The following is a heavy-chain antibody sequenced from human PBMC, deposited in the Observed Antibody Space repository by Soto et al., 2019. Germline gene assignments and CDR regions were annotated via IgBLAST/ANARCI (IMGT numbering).Heavy chain of an antibody. CDR2: IYYSGST. CDR3: AREYYYDSSGYPDIPYGMDV. D-gene: IGHD3-22*01. Sequence: PPETLSLTGTVSGGSISSGDYYWSWIRQPPGKGLEWIGYIYYSGSTYYNPSLKSRVTISVDTSKNQFSLKLSSVTAADTAVYYCAREYYYDSSGYPDIPYGMDVWGQGTTVTVSS. V-gene: IGHV4-30-4*01. J-gene: IGHJ6*02. CDR1: GGSISSGDYY.